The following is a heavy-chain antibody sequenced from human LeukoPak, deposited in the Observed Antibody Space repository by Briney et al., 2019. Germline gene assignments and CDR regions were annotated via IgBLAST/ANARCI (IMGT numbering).Heavy chain of an antibody. CDR1: GFTFSRYS. Sequence: SGGSLRLSCAASGFTFSRYSMNWGRQAPGKGLGLVSSISSSSSYIYYADSVKGRFTISRDNAKNSLYLKMNSLRAEDTAVDYCASTSWGVPAAKGAFDIWGQGTMVTVSS. V-gene: IGHV3-21*01. CDR3: ASTSWGVPAAKGAFDI. J-gene: IGHJ3*02. CDR2: ISSSSSYI. D-gene: IGHD2-2*01.